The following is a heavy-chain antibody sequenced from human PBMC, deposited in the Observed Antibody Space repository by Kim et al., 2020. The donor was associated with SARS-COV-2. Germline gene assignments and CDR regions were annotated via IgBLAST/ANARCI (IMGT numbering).Heavy chain of an antibody. V-gene: IGHV3-23*01. CDR3: AKDIFEYMYGYGLDF. CDR2: VSGNGGST. Sequence: GGSLRLSCTASGFTFSTHAMSWVRQAPGKGLEWVSYVSGNGGSTYYADSVKGRFIISRDNSKNTLSLEMNSLRVDDTAIYYCAKDIFEYMYGYGLDFRGQGTLVTVSS. D-gene: IGHD5-18*01. J-gene: IGHJ4*02. CDR1: GFTFSTHA.